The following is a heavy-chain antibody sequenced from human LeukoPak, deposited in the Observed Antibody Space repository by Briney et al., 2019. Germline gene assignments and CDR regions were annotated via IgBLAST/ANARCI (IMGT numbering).Heavy chain of an antibody. Sequence: PGRSLRLSCAASGFTVISNYMSWVRQAPGNWLEWVSVIYSGVSTYYADSVKGRFTISRHNSKNTLYLQMNSLRAEDTAVYYCAREVRGYSSGWYYYYGMDVWGQGTTVTVSS. CDR1: GFTVISNY. V-gene: IGHV3-53*04. CDR3: AREVRGYSSGWYYYYGMDV. J-gene: IGHJ6*02. D-gene: IGHD6-19*01. CDR2: IYSGVST.